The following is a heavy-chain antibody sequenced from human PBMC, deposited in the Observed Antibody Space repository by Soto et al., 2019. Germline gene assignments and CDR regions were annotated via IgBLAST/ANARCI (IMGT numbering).Heavy chain of an antibody. J-gene: IGHJ6*02. CDR2: INHSGST. CDR1: GGSFSGYY. V-gene: IGHV4-34*01. CDR3: ARLLDYDEDYYYGMDV. Sequence: PSETLSLTCAVYGGSFSGYYWSWIRQPPGKGLEWIGEINHSGSTNYNPSLKSRVTISVDTSKNQFSLKLSSVTAADTVVYYCARLLDYDEDYYYGMDVWGQGTTVTVSS. D-gene: IGHD4-17*01.